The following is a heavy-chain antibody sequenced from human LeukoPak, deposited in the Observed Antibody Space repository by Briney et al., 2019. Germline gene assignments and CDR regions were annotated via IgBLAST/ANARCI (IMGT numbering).Heavy chain of an antibody. CDR3: ATPGWGSSWYRNYFDY. V-gene: IGHV1-2*02. Sequence: EASVKVSCTASGYTFIDYYIHWVRQAPGQGLEWMGWINPNTGGTNYAQKFQGRVTVTRDTSISTAYMELSRLRSDDTAVYYCATPGWGSSWYRNYFDYWGQGTLVTVSS. J-gene: IGHJ4*02. CDR2: INPNTGGT. CDR1: GYTFIDYY. D-gene: IGHD6-13*01.